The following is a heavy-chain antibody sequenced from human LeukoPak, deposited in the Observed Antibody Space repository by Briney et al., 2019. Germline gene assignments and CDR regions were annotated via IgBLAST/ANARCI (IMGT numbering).Heavy chain of an antibody. J-gene: IGHJ6*02. CDR1: GFTFSSYA. CDR2: ISGSAGST. Sequence: PGGSLRLSCAASGFTFSSYAMSWVRQAPGKGLEWVSAISGSAGSTYYAESVKGRFTISRDNSKNTLYLQMNGLRAEDTAVYYCAKDRRQCSGGTCNSYYYYGMDVWGQGTTVTVSS. CDR3: AKDRRQCSGGTCNSYYYYGMDV. V-gene: IGHV3-23*01. D-gene: IGHD2-15*01.